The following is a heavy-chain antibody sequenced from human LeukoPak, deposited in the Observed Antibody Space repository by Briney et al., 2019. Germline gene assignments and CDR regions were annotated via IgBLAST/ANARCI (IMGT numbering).Heavy chain of an antibody. D-gene: IGHD3-10*01. CDR3: ARANYASGSYSQYFDN. CDR1: GFTFSSYS. J-gene: IGHJ4*02. V-gene: IGHV3-21*01. CDR2: ISSSSSYI. Sequence: PGGSLRLSCAASGFTFSSYSMNWVRQAPGKGLEWVSSISSSSSYIYYADSVKGRFTISRDNAKNSLYLQMNSLRAEDTAVYYCARANYASGSYSQYFDNWGQGTLVTVSS.